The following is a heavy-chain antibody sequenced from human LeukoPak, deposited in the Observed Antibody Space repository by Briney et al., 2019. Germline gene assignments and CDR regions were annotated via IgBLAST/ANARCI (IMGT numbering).Heavy chain of an antibody. CDR3: AREVDRGSYPGVLDY. CDR2: IYYSGST. V-gene: IGHV4-31*03. CDR1: GGSISSGGYY. D-gene: IGHD1-26*01. J-gene: IGHJ4*02. Sequence: SETLSLTCTVSGGSISSGGYYWSWIRQHPGEGLEWIGYIYYSGSTYYNPSLKSRVTISVDTSKNQFSLKLSSVTAADTAVYYCAREVDRGSYPGVLDYWGQGTLVTVSS.